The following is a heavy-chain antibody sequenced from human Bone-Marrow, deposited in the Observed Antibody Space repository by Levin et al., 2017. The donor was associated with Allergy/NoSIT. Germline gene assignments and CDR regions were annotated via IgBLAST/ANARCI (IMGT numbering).Heavy chain of an antibody. CDR1: GFTFSSYW. J-gene: IGHJ4*02. CDR2: INSDGSST. Sequence: HSGGSLRLSCAASGFTFSSYWMHWVRQAPGKGLVWVSRINSDGSSTSYADSVKGRFTISRDNAKNTLYLQMNSLRAEDTAVYYCARAPGGTMVRADSHGYYWGQGTLVTVSS. D-gene: IGHD3-10*01. CDR3: ARAPGGTMVRADSHGYY. V-gene: IGHV3-74*01.